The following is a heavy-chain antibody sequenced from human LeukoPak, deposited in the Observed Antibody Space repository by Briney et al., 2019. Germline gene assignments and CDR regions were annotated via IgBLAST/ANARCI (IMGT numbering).Heavy chain of an antibody. D-gene: IGHD1-14*01. J-gene: IGHJ3*02. CDR3: ARERAKGGQSGYDAFDI. Sequence: ASVKVSCKASGYTFTGYYMHWVRQAPGQGLEWMGWINPNSGGTNYAQKFQGRVTMTRDTSISTAYMELSRLRSDDTAVYYCARERAKGGQSGYDAFDIWGQGTMVTVSS. CDR1: GYTFTGYY. CDR2: INPNSGGT. V-gene: IGHV1-2*02.